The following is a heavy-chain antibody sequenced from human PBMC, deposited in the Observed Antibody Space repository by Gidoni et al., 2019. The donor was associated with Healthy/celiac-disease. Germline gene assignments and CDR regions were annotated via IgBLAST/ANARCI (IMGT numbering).Heavy chain of an antibody. D-gene: IGHD2-15*01. CDR2: INHSGST. CDR1: GGSFSGYY. V-gene: IGHV4-34*01. Sequence: QVQLQQWGAGLLKPSETLSLTCAVYGGSFSGYYWSWLRQPPGKGLEWIGEINHSGSTNYNPSLKSRVTISVDTSKNQFSLKLSSVTAADTAVYYWARGFVCSGGSCPDYWGQGTLVTVSS. J-gene: IGHJ4*02. CDR3: ARGFVCSGGSCPDY.